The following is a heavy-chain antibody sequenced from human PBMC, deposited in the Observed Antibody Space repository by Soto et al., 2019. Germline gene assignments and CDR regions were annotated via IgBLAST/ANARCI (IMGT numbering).Heavy chain of an antibody. CDR3: ASMGYHYGSGSYPLDY. Sequence: QVQLQESGPGLVKPSETLSLTCTVSGGSISSYYWTWIRQPPGKGLEWIGFMYNSGSTHYNPSLESRATISLDTAKNQFSLNLRSVTAADTAVYYCASMGYHYGSGSYPLDYWGQGTLVTVSS. J-gene: IGHJ4*02. CDR1: GGSISSYY. V-gene: IGHV4-59*08. D-gene: IGHD3-10*01. CDR2: MYNSGST.